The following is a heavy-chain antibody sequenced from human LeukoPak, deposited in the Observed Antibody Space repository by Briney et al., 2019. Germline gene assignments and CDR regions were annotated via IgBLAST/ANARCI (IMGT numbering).Heavy chain of an antibody. CDR2: ISGSGGST. CDR3: AKDLGGYCSGGSCSYLFDY. J-gene: IGHJ4*02. V-gene: IGHV3-23*01. Sequence: GGSLRLSCAASGFTFSSYAMSWVRRAPGKGLEWVSAISGSGGSTYYADSVKGRFTISRDNSKNTLYLQMNSLRAEDTAVYYCAKDLGGYCSGGSCSYLFDYWGQGTLVTVSS. CDR1: GFTFSSYA. D-gene: IGHD2-15*01.